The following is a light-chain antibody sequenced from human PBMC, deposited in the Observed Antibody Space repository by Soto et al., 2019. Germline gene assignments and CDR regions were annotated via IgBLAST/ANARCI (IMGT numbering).Light chain of an antibody. V-gene: IGLV2-23*01. J-gene: IGLJ3*02. CDR3: CSYAASSTWV. CDR1: SSDVGSYNL. CDR2: EGR. Sequence: QSVLTQPASVSGSPGQSITISCTGTSSDVGSYNLVSWYQQHPGKAPKLMIYEGRKRPSGVSIRFSGSKSGNTASLTISGLQAEDEADYYCCSYAASSTWVFGGGTKLTVL.